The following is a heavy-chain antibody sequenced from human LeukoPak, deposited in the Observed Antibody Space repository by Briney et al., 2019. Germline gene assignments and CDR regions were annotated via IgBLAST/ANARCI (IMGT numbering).Heavy chain of an antibody. CDR1: GFTFSDYY. CDR3: ARVGYRGPDVGATTYYYYYYMDV. D-gene: IGHD1-26*01. V-gene: IGHV3-11*04. CDR2: ISSSGSTI. J-gene: IGHJ6*03. Sequence: GGSLRLSCAASGFTFSDYYMSWSRQAPGKGLGWVSYISSSGSTIYYADTGKGRFTISRDNAKNSLYLQMNSLRAEDTAVYYCARVGYRGPDVGATTYYYYYYMDVWGKGTTVTVSS.